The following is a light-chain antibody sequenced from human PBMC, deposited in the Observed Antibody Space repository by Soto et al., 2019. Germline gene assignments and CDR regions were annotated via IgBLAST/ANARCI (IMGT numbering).Light chain of an antibody. CDR1: ESVSSSQ. CDR2: GAS. CDR3: QQYGTSRPT. V-gene: IGKV3-20*01. Sequence: TLSLSPGERATLSCRANESVSSSQLVWYQQKLGQAPRLLIYGASSRATGTPDRFSGSGSGTDFTLTISRLEPEDFAVYYCQQYGTSRPTFGGGTKVDIK. J-gene: IGKJ4*01.